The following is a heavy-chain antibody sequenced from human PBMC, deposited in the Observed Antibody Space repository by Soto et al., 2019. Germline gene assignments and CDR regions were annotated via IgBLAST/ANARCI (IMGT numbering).Heavy chain of an antibody. CDR3: ARDRVRNWNYVGWFFDL. V-gene: IGHV1-8*01. CDR2: MNPNSGNT. CDR1: GYTFTSYD. D-gene: IGHD1-7*01. Sequence: QVQLVQSGAEVKKPGASVKVSCKASGYTFTSYDINWVRQATGQGLEWMGWMNPNSGNTGYAQKFQGRVTMTRNTSIRTAYMERSSLRSEDTAVYYCARDRVRNWNYVGWFFDLWGRGTLVTVSS. J-gene: IGHJ2*01.